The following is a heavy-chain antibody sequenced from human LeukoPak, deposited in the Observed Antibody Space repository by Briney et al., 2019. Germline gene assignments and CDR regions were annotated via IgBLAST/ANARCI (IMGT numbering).Heavy chain of an antibody. CDR1: GGSISSSSYY. CDR2: MYYSGST. Sequence: SETLSLTCTVSGGSISSSSYYWGWIRQPPGKGLEWIGSMYYSGSTYYNPSLKSRVTISVDTSKNQFSLRLSSVTAADTAVYYCARDGVSALNLYSDIWGRGTLVTVSS. CDR3: ARDGVSALNLYSDI. J-gene: IGHJ2*01. V-gene: IGHV4-39*07. D-gene: IGHD3-3*01.